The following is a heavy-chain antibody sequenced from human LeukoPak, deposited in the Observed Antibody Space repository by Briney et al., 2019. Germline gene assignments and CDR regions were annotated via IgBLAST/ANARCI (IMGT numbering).Heavy chain of an antibody. CDR1: GYTFTSYG. D-gene: IGHD3-22*01. J-gene: IGHJ5*02. CDR3: ARDELGYYDSSGPFSVGFDP. V-gene: IGHV1-69*04. Sequence: GASVKVSCKASGYTFTSYGISWVRQAPGQGLEWMGRIIPILGIANYAQKFQGRVTITADKSTSTAYMELSSLRSEDTAVYYCARDELGYYDSSGPFSVGFDPWGQGTLVTVSS. CDR2: IIPILGIA.